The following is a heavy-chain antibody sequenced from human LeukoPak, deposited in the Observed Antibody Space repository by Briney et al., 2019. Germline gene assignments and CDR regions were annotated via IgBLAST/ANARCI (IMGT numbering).Heavy chain of an antibody. CDR3: AGIPYYYDSSGVFDY. J-gene: IGHJ4*02. Sequence: SETLSLTCTVSGGSISSYYWSWIRQPPGKGLEWIGYIYYSGSTNYNPSLKSRVTISVDTSKNQFSPKLSSVTAADTAVYYCAGIPYYYDSSGVFDYWGQGTLVTVSS. D-gene: IGHD3-22*01. CDR1: GGSISSYY. V-gene: IGHV4-59*08. CDR2: IYYSGST.